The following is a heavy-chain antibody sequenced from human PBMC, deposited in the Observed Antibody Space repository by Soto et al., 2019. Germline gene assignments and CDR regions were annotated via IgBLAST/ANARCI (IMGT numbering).Heavy chain of an antibody. Sequence: GGSLRLSCAASGFTFSSYAMSWVRQAPGKGLEWVSVISGSGGSSYYAASVKGRFTISRDNSKNTVYLQMNGLRAEDTALYFCAKVTKRAAAGRYEYYKYGMDVWGQGTTVTVSS. J-gene: IGHJ6*02. V-gene: IGHV3-23*01. D-gene: IGHD6-13*01. CDR1: GFTFSSYA. CDR2: ISGSGGSS. CDR3: AKVTKRAAAGRYEYYKYGMDV.